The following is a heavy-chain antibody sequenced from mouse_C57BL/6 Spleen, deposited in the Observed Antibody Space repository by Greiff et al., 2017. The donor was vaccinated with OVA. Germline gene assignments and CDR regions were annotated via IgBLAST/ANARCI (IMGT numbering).Heavy chain of an antibody. D-gene: IGHD1-2*01. Sequence: QVQLQQSGAELVRPGTSVKVSCKSSGYAFTTYLIEWVKQRPGQGLEWIGVINPGSGGTNYNEKFKGKATLTADKSSSTAYMQLSSLTSEDSAVYFCARSAGYYFDYWGQGTTLTVSS. V-gene: IGHV1-54*01. CDR3: ARSAGYYFDY. J-gene: IGHJ2*01. CDR1: GYAFTTYL. CDR2: INPGSGGT.